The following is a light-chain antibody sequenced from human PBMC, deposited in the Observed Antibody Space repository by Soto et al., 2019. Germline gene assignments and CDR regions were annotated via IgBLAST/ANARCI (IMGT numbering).Light chain of an antibody. J-gene: IGLJ2*01. CDR3: LLSYSGARGGV. V-gene: IGLV7-46*01. CDR1: TGAVTSGHY. CDR2: DTS. Sequence: QAVVTQEPSLTVSPGGTVTLTCDSSTGAVTSGHYPYWFQQKPGQAPRTLIYDTSNKHSWTPARFSGSLLGGKAALTLSGAQPEDEAEYYCLLSYSGARGGVFGGGTKLTVL.